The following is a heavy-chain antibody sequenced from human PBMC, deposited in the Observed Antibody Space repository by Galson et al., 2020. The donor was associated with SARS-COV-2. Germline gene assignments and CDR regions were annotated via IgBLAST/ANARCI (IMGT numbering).Heavy chain of an antibody. CDR1: GYTFTNYG. J-gene: IGHJ4*02. CDR2: ISSYNGNT. V-gene: IGHV1-18*01. D-gene: IGHD3-9*01. CDR3: ARRVTYPSFDDS. Sequence: ASVKVSCKASGYTFTNYGISWVRQAPGQGLDWMGWISSYNGNTNFAQKFQGRVTMTTDTSTSTAYMELRSLRSDDTAVYYCARRVTYPSFDDSWCQGTLVTVSS.